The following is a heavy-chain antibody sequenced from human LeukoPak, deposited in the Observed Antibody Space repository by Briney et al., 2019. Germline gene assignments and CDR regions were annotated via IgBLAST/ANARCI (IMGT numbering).Heavy chain of an antibody. CDR2: ISGSSSYI. Sequence: GGSLRLSCAASGFTFSNYYMNWVRQAPGKGLEWVSSISGSSSYIYYADSVKGRFTISRDNAKNSLYLQMNSLRAEDTAVYYCARDVYYYDSSGFDPWGQGTLVTVSS. CDR1: GFTFSNYY. J-gene: IGHJ5*02. D-gene: IGHD3-22*01. V-gene: IGHV3-21*01. CDR3: ARDVYYYDSSGFDP.